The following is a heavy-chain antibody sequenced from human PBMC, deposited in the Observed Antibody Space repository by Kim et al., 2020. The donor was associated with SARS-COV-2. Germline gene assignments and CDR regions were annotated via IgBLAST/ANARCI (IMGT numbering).Heavy chain of an antibody. J-gene: IGHJ6*02. CDR3: ARAHNTYGYPVYYYGMDV. D-gene: IGHD5-18*01. V-gene: IGHV1-2*04. CDR2: INLHSGAT. Sequence: ASVKVSCKASGYTFIDYYIHWVRQAPGQGLEWLGWINLHSGATIFAQKFQDWVTMTRDTSISTAYMELSRLTSDDTAVYYCARAHNTYGYPVYYYGMDVWGQGTTVTVSS. CDR1: GYTFIDYY.